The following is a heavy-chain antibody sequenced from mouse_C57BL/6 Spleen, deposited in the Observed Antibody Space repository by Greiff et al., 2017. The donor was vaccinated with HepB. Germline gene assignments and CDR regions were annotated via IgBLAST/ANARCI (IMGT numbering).Heavy chain of an antibody. D-gene: IGHD4-1*01. CDR1: GFTFSDYY. V-gene: IGHV5-16*01. Sequence: EVQLVESEGGLVQPGSSMKLSCTASGFTFSDYYMAWVRQVPEKGLEWVANINYDGSSTYYLDSLKSRFIISRDNAKNILYLQMSSLKSEDTATYYCARDGGTAYYFDYWGQGTTLTVSS. CDR2: INYDGSST. CDR3: ARDGGTAYYFDY. J-gene: IGHJ2*01.